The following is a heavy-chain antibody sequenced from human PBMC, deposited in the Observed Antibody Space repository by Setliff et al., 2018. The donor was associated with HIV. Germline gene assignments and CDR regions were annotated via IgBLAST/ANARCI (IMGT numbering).Heavy chain of an antibody. CDR3: ATKAMIRGKPFDH. CDR2: INHSGKS. D-gene: IGHD3-10*01. J-gene: IGHJ4*02. Sequence: SETLSLTCAVYGGSSSGYYWSWLRQPPKRGLEWIGEINHSGKSNFNPSPKSRLNISVDTSKNQFSLKLNSLTAADTAVYFCATKAMIRGKPFDHWGQGMLVTVS. CDR1: GGSSSGYY. V-gene: IGHV4-34*01.